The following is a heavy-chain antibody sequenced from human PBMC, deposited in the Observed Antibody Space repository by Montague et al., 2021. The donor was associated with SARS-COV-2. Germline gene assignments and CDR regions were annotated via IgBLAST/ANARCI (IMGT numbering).Heavy chain of an antibody. V-gene: IGHV3-74*01. CDR2: INTDGTIT. CDR1: GFTFSSHW. CDR3: ATDRTVAPGYGFDP. J-gene: IGHJ5*02. D-gene: IGHD3-9*01. Sequence: SLRLSCAASGFTFSSHWMHWVRQLPGKGLLWVPRINTDGTITNYADSVKGRFTISRDNAKNSMYLQMNSLRVEDTAVYYCATDRTVAPGYGFDPWGQGTLVTVSS.